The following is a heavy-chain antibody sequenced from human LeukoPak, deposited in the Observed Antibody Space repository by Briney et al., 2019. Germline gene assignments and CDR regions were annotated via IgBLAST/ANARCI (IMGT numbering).Heavy chain of an antibody. CDR2: IHNSGSA. CDR1: GGSISSHY. CDR3: ARAPGGYCSSTSCYTYYYYYMDV. V-gene: IGHV4-59*11. J-gene: IGHJ6*03. Sequence: TSETLSLTCDVSGGSISSHYWTWIRQPPGKGLEWIGFIHNSGSATYTPSLKSRLTISQDTSKNQFSQKLSSVTAADTAVYYCARAPGGYCSSTSCYTYYYYYMDVWGKGTTVTVSS. D-gene: IGHD2-2*02.